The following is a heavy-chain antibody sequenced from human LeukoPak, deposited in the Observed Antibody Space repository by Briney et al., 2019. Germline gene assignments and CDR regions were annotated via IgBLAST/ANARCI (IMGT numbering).Heavy chain of an antibody. D-gene: IGHD6-19*01. Sequence: GGSLRLPCAASGFTFSSYAMSWVRQAPGKGLEWVSAISGSGGSTYYPDSVKGRFTISRDNSKNTLYLQMNSLRAEDTAVYYCAKIRWLVRKNFDYWGQGTLVTVSS. J-gene: IGHJ4*02. CDR3: AKIRWLVRKNFDY. CDR1: GFTFSSYA. CDR2: ISGSGGST. V-gene: IGHV3-23*01.